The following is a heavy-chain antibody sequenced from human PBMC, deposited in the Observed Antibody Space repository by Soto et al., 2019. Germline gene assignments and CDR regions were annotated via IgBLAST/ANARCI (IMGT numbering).Heavy chain of an antibody. CDR3: ARVGCCSGGHKSPFDY. D-gene: IGHD2-15*01. CDR2: FIPTFGTA. CDR1: GGTFSSYA. Sequence: QVQLGQSGAGVKKPGPSVKVSCKASGGTFSSYAISWGRQAPGQGLEWMGGFIPTFGTATYAQKFQGRVTITADESTSTDYMELSSLRSEDTAVYYCARVGCCSGGHKSPFDYWGQGTLVTVSS. J-gene: IGHJ4*02. V-gene: IGHV1-69*12.